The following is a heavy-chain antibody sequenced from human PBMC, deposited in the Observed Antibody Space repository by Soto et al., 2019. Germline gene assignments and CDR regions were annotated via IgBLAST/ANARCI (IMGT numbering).Heavy chain of an antibody. V-gene: IGHV4-34*01. J-gene: IGHJ5*02. CDR3: ARDSAEQLNWFDP. CDR2: INHSGST. CDR1: GGSFSGYY. D-gene: IGHD6-13*01. Sequence: QVQLQQWGAGLLKPSETLSLTCAVYGGSFSGYYWSWIRQPPGKGLEWIGEINHSGSTTYNPSLKSRVTISVATSKNQFSLKLSSVTASDTAVYYCARDSAEQLNWFDPWGQGTLVTVSS.